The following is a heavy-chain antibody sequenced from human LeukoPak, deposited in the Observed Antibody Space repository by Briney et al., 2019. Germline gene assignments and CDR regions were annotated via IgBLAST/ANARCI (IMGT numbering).Heavy chain of an antibody. CDR2: ISSSSSYI. CDR3: AGVTGQDIVVVVAASLGY. D-gene: IGHD2-15*01. J-gene: IGHJ4*02. Sequence: PGGSLRLSCAASGFTFSSYSMNWVRQAPGKGLEWVSSISSSSSYIYYADSVKGRFTISRDNAKNSLYLQMNSLRAEDTAVYYCAGVTGQDIVVVVAASLGYWGQGTLVTVSS. V-gene: IGHV3-21*01. CDR1: GFTFSSYS.